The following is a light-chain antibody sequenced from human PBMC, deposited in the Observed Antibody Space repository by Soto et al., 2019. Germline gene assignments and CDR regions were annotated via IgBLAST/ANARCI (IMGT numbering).Light chain of an antibody. J-gene: IGLJ2*01. V-gene: IGLV2-23*01. CDR1: SSDVGSYNL. Sequence: QSALTQPASVSGSPGQSITISCTGTSSDVGSYNLVSWYQQHPGKAPKLMIYEGSKRPSGVSNRLSGSKSGNTASLTISELQAEDEADYYCCSYAGSSTLVFGGGTKVTVL. CDR3: CSYAGSSTLV. CDR2: EGS.